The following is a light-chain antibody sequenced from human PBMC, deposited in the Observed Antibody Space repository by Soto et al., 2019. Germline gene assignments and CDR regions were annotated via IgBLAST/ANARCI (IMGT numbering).Light chain of an antibody. CDR2: DTS. Sequence: DIQLTQSPSFLSASVGDRVTIACRASQGISSYLAWYQQKPGKAPKLLIHDTSSLQSGVPSRFRGSGFGTEFTLTISSLQPEDFATYYCQQLNSYLFTFGPGTKVDIK. V-gene: IGKV1-9*01. J-gene: IGKJ3*01. CDR3: QQLNSYLFT. CDR1: QGISSY.